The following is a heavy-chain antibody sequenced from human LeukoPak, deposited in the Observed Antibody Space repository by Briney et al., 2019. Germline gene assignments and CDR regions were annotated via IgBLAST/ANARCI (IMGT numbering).Heavy chain of an antibody. CDR1: GGSISSYY. D-gene: IGHD6-19*01. Sequence: PSETLSLTCTVSGGSISSYYWSWIRQPPGKGLEWIGYIYYSGSTNYNPSLKSRVTISVDTSKNQFSLKLSSVTAADTAVYYCARQLSSSGWYEDSGWFDPWGQGTLVTVSS. J-gene: IGHJ5*02. CDR2: IYYSGST. V-gene: IGHV4-59*01. CDR3: ARQLSSSGWYEDSGWFDP.